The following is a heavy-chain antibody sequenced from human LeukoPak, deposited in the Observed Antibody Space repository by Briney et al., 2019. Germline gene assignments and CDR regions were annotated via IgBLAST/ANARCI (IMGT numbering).Heavy chain of an antibody. J-gene: IGHJ3*02. CDR3: ARDSSSSSGDDAFDI. CDR2: INPNSGGT. D-gene: IGHD6-6*01. V-gene: IGHV1-2*02. Sequence: ASVKVSCKASGYTFTGYYMHWVRQAPGQGLEWMGWINPNSGGTNYAQKFQGRVTMTRDTSISTAYMELSRLRSDATAVYYCARDSSSSSGDDAFDIWGQGTMVTVSS. CDR1: GYTFTGYY.